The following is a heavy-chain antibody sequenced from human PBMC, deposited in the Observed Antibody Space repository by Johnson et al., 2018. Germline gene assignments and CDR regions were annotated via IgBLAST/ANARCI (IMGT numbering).Heavy chain of an antibody. CDR3: SRGKDYYFYAMVV. V-gene: IGHV3-30*03. CDR2: ISDDGSNK. CDR1: GFTFSTYG. D-gene: IGHD2-15*01. J-gene: IGHJ6*01. Sequence: QVQLVQSGGGVVQPGRSLRLSCVVSGFTFSTYGMHWVRQAPGKGLEWVAVISDDGSNKYYADSVKGRFTISRDNSKNTLYLQMDSLIAEDTAVYYCSRGKDYYFYAMVVWGQGTTVTVSS.